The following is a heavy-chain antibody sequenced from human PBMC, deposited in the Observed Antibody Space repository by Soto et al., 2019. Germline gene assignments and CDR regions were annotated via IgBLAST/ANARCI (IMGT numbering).Heavy chain of an antibody. CDR2: IYYSGST. CDR1: GSSVSSGSYY. CDR3: ARDPLTGDDAFDI. Sequence: SETLSLTCTVSGSSVSSGSYYWSWIRQPPGKGLEWIGYIYYSGSTNYNPSLKSRVTISVDTSKNQFSLKLSSVTAADTAVYYCARDPLTGDDAFDIWGQGTMVTV. V-gene: IGHV4-61*01. D-gene: IGHD7-27*01. J-gene: IGHJ3*02.